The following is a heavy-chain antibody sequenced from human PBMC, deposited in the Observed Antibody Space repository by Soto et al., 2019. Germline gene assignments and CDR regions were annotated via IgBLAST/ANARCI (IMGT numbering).Heavy chain of an antibody. CDR2: IYASGVT. V-gene: IGHV4-4*07. D-gene: IGHD1-26*01. CDR3: ARMRSNLFDP. J-gene: IGHJ5*02. Sequence: VTLSLTCTVSGGSISSYYWSWIRQPAGKGLEWIGRIYASGVTNYNPSLKSRITMSVDTSRNHFSLRLTSVTAADTAVYYCARMRSNLFDPWGQGTLVTVSS. CDR1: GGSISSYY.